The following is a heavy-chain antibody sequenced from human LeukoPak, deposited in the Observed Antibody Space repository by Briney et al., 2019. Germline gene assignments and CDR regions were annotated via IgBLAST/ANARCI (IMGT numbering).Heavy chain of an antibody. CDR1: GFTFSNAW. D-gene: IGHD3-9*01. V-gene: IGHV3-15*01. J-gene: IGHJ4*02. CDR3: TTDHDILTGYYPFDY. Sequence: PGGSLRLSCAASGFTFSNAWMSWVRQAPGKGLEWVGRIKSKTDGGTTDYAAPVKGRFTISRDDSKNTLYQQMNSLKTEDTAVYYCTTDHDILTGYYPFDYWGQGTLVTVSS. CDR2: IKSKTDGGTT.